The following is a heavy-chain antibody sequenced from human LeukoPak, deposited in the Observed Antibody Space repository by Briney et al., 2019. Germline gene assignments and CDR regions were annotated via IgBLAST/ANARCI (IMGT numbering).Heavy chain of an antibody. CDR3: ARFRPKDHSLDY. J-gene: IGHJ4*02. CDR1: GGSISSYY. CDR2: IYYSGST. Sequence: PSETPSLTCTVSGGSISSYYWSWIRQPPGKGLEWIGYIYYSGSTNYNPSLKSRVTISVDTFKNQFSLKLSSVTAADTAVYYCARFRPKDHSLDYWGQGTLVTVSS. D-gene: IGHD2-21*01. V-gene: IGHV4-59*01.